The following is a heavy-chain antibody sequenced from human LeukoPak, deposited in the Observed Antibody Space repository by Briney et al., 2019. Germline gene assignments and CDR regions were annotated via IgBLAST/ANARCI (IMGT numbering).Heavy chain of an antibody. CDR1: GYTLTELS. V-gene: IGHV1-24*01. J-gene: IGHJ4*02. CDR2: FDPEDGET. CDR3: ATELKIGYSYGLGDY. D-gene: IGHD5-18*01. Sequence: GASVKVSCKVSGYTLTELSMHWVQQAPGKGLEWMGGFDPEDGETIYAQKFQGRVTMTEDTSTDTAYMELSSLRSEDTAVYYCATELKIGYSYGLGDYWGQGTLVTVSS.